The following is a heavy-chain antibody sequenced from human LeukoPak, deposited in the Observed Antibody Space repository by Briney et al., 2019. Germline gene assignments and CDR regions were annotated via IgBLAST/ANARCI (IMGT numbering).Heavy chain of an antibody. CDR1: GGSISSGGYY. D-gene: IGHD6-19*01. CDR2: IYHSGST. CDR3: ARDHMPGYSSGWVDGVDY. V-gene: IGHV4-30-2*01. Sequence: PSQTLSLTCTVSGGSISSGGYYWSWIRQPPGKGLEWIGYIYHSGSTYYNPSLKGRVTISVDRSKNQFSLKLSSVTAADTAVYYCARDHMPGYSSGWVDGVDYWGQGTLVTVSS. J-gene: IGHJ4*02.